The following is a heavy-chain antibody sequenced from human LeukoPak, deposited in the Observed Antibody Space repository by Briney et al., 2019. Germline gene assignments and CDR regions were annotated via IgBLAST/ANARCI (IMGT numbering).Heavy chain of an antibody. CDR2: INPNSGGT. V-gene: IGHV1-2*02. J-gene: IGHJ6*03. D-gene: IGHD6-19*01. CDR3: ARTDSSGWYGVYYYYMDV. CDR1: GYTFTGYY. Sequence: ASVKVSCKASGYTFTGYYMHWVRQAPGQGLEWMGWINPNSGGTNYAQKFQGRVTMTRDTSISTAYMELSRLRSDDTAVYYCARTDSSGWYGVYYYYMDVWGKGTTVTVSS.